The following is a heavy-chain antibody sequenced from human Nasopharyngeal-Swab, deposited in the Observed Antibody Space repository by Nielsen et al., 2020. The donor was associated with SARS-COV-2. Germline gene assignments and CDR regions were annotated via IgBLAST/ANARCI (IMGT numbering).Heavy chain of an antibody. CDR1: GFTFSSYA. D-gene: IGHD3-10*01. V-gene: IGHV3-30-3*01. J-gene: IGHJ3*02. CDR3: ARALLWFGESILDDAFDI. CDR2: ISYDGSNK. Sequence: GGSLRLSCAASGFTFSSYAMHWVRQAPGKGLEWVAVISYDGSNKYYADSVKDRFTISRDNSKNTLYLQMNSLRAEDTAVYYCARALLWFGESILDDAFDIWGQGTMVTVSS.